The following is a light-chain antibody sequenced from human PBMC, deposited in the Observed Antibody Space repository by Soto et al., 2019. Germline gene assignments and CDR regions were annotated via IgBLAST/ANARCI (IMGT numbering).Light chain of an antibody. Sequence: QSALTQPASVSGSPGQSITISCTGTSSDVGSYNLVSWYQQHPGKAPKLMIYEGSERPSGVSHRFSGSKSGSTASLTISGLQAEDEADYYCCSYATPRLFGGGTQLTVL. CDR2: EGS. CDR3: CSYATPRL. V-gene: IGLV2-23*01. CDR1: SSDVGSYNL. J-gene: IGLJ2*01.